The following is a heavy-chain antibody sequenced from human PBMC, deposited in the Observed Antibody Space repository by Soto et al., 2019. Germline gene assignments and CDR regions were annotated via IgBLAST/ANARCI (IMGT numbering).Heavy chain of an antibody. D-gene: IGHD2-2*02. V-gene: IGHV3-23*01. CDR3: AKLGCSSTSCYMTQRPYYYYGMDV. CDR2: ISGSGGST. CDR1: GFTFSSYA. Sequence: GGSLRLSCAASGFTFSSYAMSWVRQAPGKGLEWVSAISGSGGSTYYADSVKGRFTISRDNSKNTLYLQMNSLRAEDTAVYYCAKLGCSSTSCYMTQRPYYYYGMDVWGQGPTVTVYS. J-gene: IGHJ6*02.